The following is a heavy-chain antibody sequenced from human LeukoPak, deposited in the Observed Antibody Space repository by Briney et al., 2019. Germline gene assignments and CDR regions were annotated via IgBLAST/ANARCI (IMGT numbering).Heavy chain of an antibody. J-gene: IGHJ5*02. Sequence: PSETLSLTCTVSGGSISSYYWSWIRQPPGKGLEWIGYIYYSGSTNYNPSLKSRVTTSVDTSKNQFSLKLSSVTAADTAVYYCARGDPYYDFWSGYYSYWFDPWGQGTLVTVSS. CDR1: GGSISSYY. D-gene: IGHD3-3*01. V-gene: IGHV4-59*01. CDR3: ARGDPYYDFWSGYYSYWFDP. CDR2: IYYSGST.